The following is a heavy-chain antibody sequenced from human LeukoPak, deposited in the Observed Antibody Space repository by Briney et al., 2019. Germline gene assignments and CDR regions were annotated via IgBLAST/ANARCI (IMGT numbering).Heavy chain of an antibody. CDR3: ARVVRGNYLY. V-gene: IGHV4-34*01. Sequence: SETLSLTCAVYGGSFSGYYWSWIRQPPGKGLEWIGEINHSGSTNYNPSLKSRVTISVDTSKNQFSLKLSSVTAADTAVYYCARVVRGNYLYWGQGTLVTVSS. J-gene: IGHJ4*02. CDR1: GGSFSGYY. D-gene: IGHD3-10*01. CDR2: INHSGST.